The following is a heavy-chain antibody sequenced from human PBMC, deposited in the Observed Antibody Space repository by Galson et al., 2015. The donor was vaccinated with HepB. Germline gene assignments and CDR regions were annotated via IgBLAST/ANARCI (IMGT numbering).Heavy chain of an antibody. CDR2: IRSKANSYAT. CDR3: TRESQDYYGSESFDY. Sequence: SLRLSCAASGFSFSFYWMSWVRRAPGKGLEWVGRIRSKANSYATAYAASVKGRFTISRDDSKNTAYLQMNSLKTEDTAVYYCTRESQDYYGSESFDYWGQGTLVTVSS. D-gene: IGHD3-10*01. V-gene: IGHV3-73*01. CDR1: GFSFSFYW. J-gene: IGHJ4*02.